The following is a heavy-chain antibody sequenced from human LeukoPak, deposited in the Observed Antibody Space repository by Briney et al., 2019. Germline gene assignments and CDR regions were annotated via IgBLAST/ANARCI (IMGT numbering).Heavy chain of an antibody. D-gene: IGHD3-22*01. CDR1: GGSISSSSYY. V-gene: IGHV4-39*07. CDR2: IYYSGST. Sequence: KPSETLSLPCTVSGGSISSSSYYWGWIRQPPGKGLEWIGSIYYSGSTYYNPSLKSRVTISVDTSKNQFSLKLTSVTAADTALYYCVRGDYDSGGHYIGFLGLWGRGALVTVSS. CDR3: VRGDYDSGGHYIGFLGL. J-gene: IGHJ2*01.